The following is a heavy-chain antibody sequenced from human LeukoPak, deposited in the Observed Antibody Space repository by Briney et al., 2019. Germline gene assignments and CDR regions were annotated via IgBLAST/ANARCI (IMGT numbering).Heavy chain of an antibody. V-gene: IGHV1-24*01. CDR1: GYTLTELS. D-gene: IGHD3-3*01. Sequence: ASVKVSCKVSGYTLTELSMHWVRQAPGKGLEWMGGFDPEDGETIYAQKFQGRVTMTEDTSTDTAYMELRSLRSDDTAVYYCARDPPTDYDFWSGYYPKTFDYWGQGTLVTVSS. CDR3: ARDPPTDYDFWSGYYPKTFDY. CDR2: FDPEDGET. J-gene: IGHJ4*02.